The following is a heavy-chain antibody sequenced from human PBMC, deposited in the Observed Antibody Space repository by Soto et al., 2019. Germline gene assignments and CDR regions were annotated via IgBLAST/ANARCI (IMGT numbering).Heavy chain of an antibody. J-gene: IGHJ4*02. CDR1: GFTFSSYG. Sequence: QVQLVESGGGVVQPGRSLRLSCAASGFTFSSYGMHWVRQAPGKGLEWVAVIWYDGSNKYYADSVKGRFTISRDNSKNTLYLQMNSLRAEDTAVYYCARSDMIVVVISNYWGRGTLVTVSS. V-gene: IGHV3-33*01. D-gene: IGHD3-22*01. CDR2: IWYDGSNK. CDR3: ARSDMIVVVISNY.